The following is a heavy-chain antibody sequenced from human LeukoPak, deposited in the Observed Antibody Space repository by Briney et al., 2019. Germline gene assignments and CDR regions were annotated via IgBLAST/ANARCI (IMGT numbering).Heavy chain of an antibody. D-gene: IGHD5/OR15-5a*01. CDR1: GGSFSGYY. J-gene: IGHJ4*02. V-gene: IGHV4-34*01. Sequence: SETLSLTCAVYGGSFSGYYWSWIRQPPGKGLEWIGEINHSGSTNYNPSLKSRVTISVDTSKNQFSLKLSSVTAADAAVYYCARGGRPLSWGQGTLVTVSS. CDR2: INHSGST. CDR3: ARGGRPLS.